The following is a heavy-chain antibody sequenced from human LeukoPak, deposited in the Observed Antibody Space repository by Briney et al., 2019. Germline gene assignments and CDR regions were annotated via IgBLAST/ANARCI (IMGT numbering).Heavy chain of an antibody. V-gene: IGHV3-7*01. Sequence: GGSLRLSCAASGFTFSSYWMNWVRQAPGKGLEWVASINQDGSEKYYLDSVKGRFTISRDNAKNSLYLQMNSLRAEDTAMYYCARDSVIYGYWGQGTLVTVSS. CDR3: ARDSVIYGY. D-gene: IGHD3/OR15-3a*01. J-gene: IGHJ4*02. CDR2: INQDGSEK. CDR1: GFTFSSYW.